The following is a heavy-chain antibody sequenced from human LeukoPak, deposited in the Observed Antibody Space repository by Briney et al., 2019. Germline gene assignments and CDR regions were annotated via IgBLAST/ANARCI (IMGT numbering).Heavy chain of an antibody. Sequence: GGSLRLSCAASGFTFSSYSMNWVRQAPGKGLEWVSSISSSSCYIYYADSVKGRFTISRDNAKNSLYLQMNSLRVEDTAVYYCARAQYCSGGSCPLAEYFQHWGQGTLVTVSS. D-gene: IGHD2-15*01. CDR2: ISSSSCYI. CDR3: ARAQYCSGGSCPLAEYFQH. V-gene: IGHV3-21*01. CDR1: GFTFSSYS. J-gene: IGHJ1*01.